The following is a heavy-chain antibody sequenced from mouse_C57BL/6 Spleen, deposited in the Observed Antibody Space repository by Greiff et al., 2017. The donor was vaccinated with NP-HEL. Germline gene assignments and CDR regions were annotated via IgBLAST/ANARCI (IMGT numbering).Heavy chain of an antibody. J-gene: IGHJ3*01. CDR2: IDPSDSYT. Sequence: QVQLQQPGAELVMPGASVKLSCKASGYTFTSYWMHWVKQRPGQGLEWIGEIDPSDSYTNYNQKFKGKSTLTVDKSSSTAYMQLSSLTSEDSAVYCGTKRDGCYRWFAYWGQGTLVTVSA. V-gene: IGHV1-69*01. D-gene: IGHD2-3*01. CDR1: GYTFTSYW. CDR3: TKRDGCYRWFAY.